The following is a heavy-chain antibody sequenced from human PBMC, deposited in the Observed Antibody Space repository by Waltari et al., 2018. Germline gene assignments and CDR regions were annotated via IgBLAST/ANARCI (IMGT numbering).Heavy chain of an antibody. Sequence: QLQLQESGPGLVKPSGTMSLTCAVSGVSMTNTDFWSWVRQPPGKGLEWIGQIHRSGRTNYNPSCSMRVSMSIDTSNNPFSLMLTSATAADTAVYYCARDRGRGLYLDSWGQGTLVTVSP. V-gene: IGHV4-4*02. CDR3: ARDRGRGLYLDS. J-gene: IGHJ4*02. D-gene: IGHD2-15*01. CDR1: GVSMTNTDF. CDR2: IHRSGRT.